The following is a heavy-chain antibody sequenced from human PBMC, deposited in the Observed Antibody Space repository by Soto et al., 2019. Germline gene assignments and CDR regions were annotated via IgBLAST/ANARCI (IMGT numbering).Heavy chain of an antibody. D-gene: IGHD2-2*02. CDR2: IYYSGST. CDR3: ARGGDCSSTSCYTGPGDSNGDYYYGMDV. Sequence: PSETLSLTCTVSGGSISSGGYYWSWIRQHPGKGLEWIGYIYYSGSTYYNPSLKSRVTISVDTSKNQFSLKLSSVTAADTAVYYCARGGDCSSTSCYTGPGDSNGDYYYGMDVWGQGTTVTVSS. J-gene: IGHJ6*02. CDR1: GGSISSGGYY. V-gene: IGHV4-31*03.